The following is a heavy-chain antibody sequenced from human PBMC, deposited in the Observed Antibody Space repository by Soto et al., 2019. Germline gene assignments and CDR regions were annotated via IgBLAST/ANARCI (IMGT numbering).Heavy chain of an antibody. CDR2: INHSGST. J-gene: IGHJ4*02. CDR1: GGSFSGYY. D-gene: IGHD2-2*01. CDR3: ARGNLGYCSSTSCSHPDY. Sequence: SETLSLTCAVYGGSFSGYYWSWIRQPPGKGLEWIGEINHSGSTNYNPSLKSRVTISVDTSKNKFSLKLSSVTAADTAVYYCARGNLGYCSSTSCSHPDYWGQGTLVTVSS. V-gene: IGHV4-34*01.